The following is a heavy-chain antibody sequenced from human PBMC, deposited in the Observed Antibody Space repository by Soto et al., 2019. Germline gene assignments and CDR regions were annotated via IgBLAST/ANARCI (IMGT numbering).Heavy chain of an antibody. J-gene: IGHJ6*02. CDR2: MNPNSGNT. CDR3: AINADV. CDR1: GYAFSSCG. V-gene: IGHV1-8*02. Sequence: ASVKVSCKASGYAFSSCGFSWVRQATGQGLEWMGWMNPNSGNTGYAQKFQGRVTMTRNTSISTAYMELSSLRSEDTAVYYCAINADVWGQGTTVTVSS.